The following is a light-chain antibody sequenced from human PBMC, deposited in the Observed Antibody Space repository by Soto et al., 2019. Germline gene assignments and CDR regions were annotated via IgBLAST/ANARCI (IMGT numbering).Light chain of an antibody. CDR3: QQSYNTPRT. CDR2: AAS. J-gene: IGKJ1*01. V-gene: IGKV1-39*01. Sequence: DIQMTQSPSSLSASVGDRVSITCRASQTISNYLNWYQQKPGKAPKVLIYAASSLQSGVPSRFSGSGSGTDFTLTISSLQPEDFATYYCQQSYNTPRTVGHGTKVDIK. CDR1: QTISNY.